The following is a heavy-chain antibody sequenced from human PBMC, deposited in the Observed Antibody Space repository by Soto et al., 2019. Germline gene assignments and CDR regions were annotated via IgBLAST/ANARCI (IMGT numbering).Heavy chain of an antibody. J-gene: IGHJ4*02. D-gene: IGHD1-20*01. V-gene: IGHV3-23*01. CDR3: ARSFGDTWNTYCLHY. CDR1: GFTFGDYS. CDR2: ISGTGGST. Sequence: VQLLESGGDLVQPGGSQTLSCAASGFTFGDYSMRWVRQAPGKGLEWVSGISGTGGSTYYADSVKGRFTISRHNSKNTLYLQMDSLRAEVTAVYYCARSFGDTWNTYCLHYWGQGTLVNVSS.